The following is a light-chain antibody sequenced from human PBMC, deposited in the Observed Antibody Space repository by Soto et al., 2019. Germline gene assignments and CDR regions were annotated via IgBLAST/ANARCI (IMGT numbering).Light chain of an antibody. V-gene: IGLV2-14*01. CDR1: SSDIGGHHF. CDR2: EVT. CDR3: CSYAGSYV. Sequence: QSALTQPASVSGSPGQSITISCTGTSSDIGGHHFVSWYQQQSGKAPKLVIYEVTDRPSGVSDRLSGSKSGNTASLTISGLQADDEADYYCCSYAGSYVFGTGTKVTVL. J-gene: IGLJ1*01.